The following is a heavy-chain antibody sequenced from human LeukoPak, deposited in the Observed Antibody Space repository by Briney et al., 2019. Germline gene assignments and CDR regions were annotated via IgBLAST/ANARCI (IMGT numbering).Heavy chain of an antibody. V-gene: IGHV3-7*01. J-gene: IGHJ4*02. CDR3: ARDRLGYYYDSSGYLDY. CDR2: IKQDGSEK. D-gene: IGHD3-22*01. Sequence: GGSLRLSCAASGFTFSSYWMSWVRQAPGKGLEWVANIKQDGSEKYYVDSVKGRFTISRDNAKNSLYLQMNSLRAKDTAVYYCARDRLGYYYDSSGYLDYWGQGTLVTVSS. CDR1: GFTFSSYW.